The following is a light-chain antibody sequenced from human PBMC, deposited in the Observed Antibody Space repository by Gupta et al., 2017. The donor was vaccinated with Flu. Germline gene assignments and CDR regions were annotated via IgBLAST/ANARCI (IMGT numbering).Light chain of an antibody. J-gene: IGKJ1*01. V-gene: IGKV1-5*03. CDR2: RAS. CDR1: QSLNDW. Sequence: DIQMTQSPSTLSASVGDRVTITCRASQSLNDWLAWYQQKPGKAPKLLIYRASNLESGVPSRFSGSGSGTEFSLTISSLQPDDFATYYCQKYKSNSWGFGQGTKVEIK. CDR3: QKYKSNSWG.